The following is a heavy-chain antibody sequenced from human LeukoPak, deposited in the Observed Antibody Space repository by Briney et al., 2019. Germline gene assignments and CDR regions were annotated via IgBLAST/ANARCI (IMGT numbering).Heavy chain of an antibody. CDR3: ARVDGGEWYYFDY. CDR1: GYTFTGYY. Sequence: ASVKVSCKASGYTFTGYYMHWVRQAPGLGLEWMGWSNPNNGGTNYAQKFQGRVTMTLDTSISTAYMELNRLRSDDTAIYCCARVDGGEWYYFDYWGQGTLVTVSS. CDR2: SNPNNGGT. D-gene: IGHD2-8*02. V-gene: IGHV1-2*02. J-gene: IGHJ4*02.